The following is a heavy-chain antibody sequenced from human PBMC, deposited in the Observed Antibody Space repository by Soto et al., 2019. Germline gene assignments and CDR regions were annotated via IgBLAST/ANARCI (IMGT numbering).Heavy chain of an antibody. J-gene: IGHJ4*02. Sequence: GGSLRLSCAASGFTTNNAWMSWVRQAPGKGLEWVGRIRSKANSYATAYAASVKGRFTISRDDSKNTAYLQMNSLKTEDTAVYYCWIVVPVGFDYWGQGTLVTVSS. V-gene: IGHV3-73*01. D-gene: IGHD2-2*01. CDR2: IRSKANSYAT. CDR3: WIVVPVGFDY. CDR1: GFTTNNAW.